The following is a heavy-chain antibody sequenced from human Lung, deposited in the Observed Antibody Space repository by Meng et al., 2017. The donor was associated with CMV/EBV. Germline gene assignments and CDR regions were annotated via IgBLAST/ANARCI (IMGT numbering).Heavy chain of an antibody. CDR1: GYNFTTYA. J-gene: IGHJ4*02. CDR3: ARTGCSSSSCYDY. V-gene: IGHV1-3*01. D-gene: IGHD2-2*01. Sequence: QVQLVQSGGEVKKPGASVKVSCKASGYNFTTYAMHWVRQAPGQRLEWMGWINAGNGNTKYSEKFQSRVTITRDTAASTAYMELSSLRSEDTAVYYCARTGCSSSSCYDYWGQGTLVTVSS. CDR2: INAGNGNT.